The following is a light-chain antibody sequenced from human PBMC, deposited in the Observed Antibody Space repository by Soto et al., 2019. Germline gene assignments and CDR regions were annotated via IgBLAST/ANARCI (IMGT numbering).Light chain of an antibody. CDR2: KAS. CDR1: QSISTW. J-gene: IGKJ4*01. V-gene: IGKV1-5*03. CDR3: QQYNTYPLT. Sequence: DIQMTQSPSTLSASVGDRVTITCRASQSISTWLAWYQHKPGKAPKLLIYKASNLEGGVPSRFSGSGSGTEFTITISSLQPADFATYYCQQYNTYPLTFGGGTTVEIK.